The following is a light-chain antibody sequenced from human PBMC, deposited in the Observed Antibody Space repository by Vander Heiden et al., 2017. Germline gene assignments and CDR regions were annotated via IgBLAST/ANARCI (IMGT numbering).Light chain of an antibody. CDR3: QQYGSTRYT. CDR2: GAS. J-gene: IGKJ2*01. CDR1: QSVSSSY. V-gene: IGKV3-20*01. Sequence: IVLPQSPGTMSLSPGARATLSCRPSQSVSSSYLAWYQQKPGQAPRLLIYGASSRATGIPDRFSGSGSGTDFTLTISRLEPEDFAVYYCQQYGSTRYTFGHGTKLEIK.